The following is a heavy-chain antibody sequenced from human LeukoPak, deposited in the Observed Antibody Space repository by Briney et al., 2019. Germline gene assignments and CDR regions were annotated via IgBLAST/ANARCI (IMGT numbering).Heavy chain of an antibody. CDR2: IFYSGGST. J-gene: IGHJ4*02. CDR3: ARRNTADASIDF. CDR1: GGSIISHW. D-gene: IGHD2/OR15-2a*01. V-gene: IGHV4-59*08. Sequence: PSETLSLTCTVSGGSIISHWWSWIRQPPGKGLEWIGDIFYSGGSTNYNPSLKSRLTMSLDTSKNQFSLKLTSVTAADTAMYYCARRNTADASIDFWGQGTLVTASS.